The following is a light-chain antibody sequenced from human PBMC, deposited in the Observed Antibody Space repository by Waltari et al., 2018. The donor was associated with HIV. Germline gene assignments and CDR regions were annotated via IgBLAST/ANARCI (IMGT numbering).Light chain of an antibody. J-gene: IGLJ3*02. Sequence: QVVLTQSPSASASLGASVKLTCTLSTGHASYAIAWHQQQPETGPRLLVKLNSDGSHFKGDGIPDRFSGSSSGAERYLTISSLQSEDEADYYCQTWGPGFQVFGGGTKLTVL. CDR1: TGHASYA. CDR2: LNSDGSH. V-gene: IGLV4-69*01. CDR3: QTWGPGFQV.